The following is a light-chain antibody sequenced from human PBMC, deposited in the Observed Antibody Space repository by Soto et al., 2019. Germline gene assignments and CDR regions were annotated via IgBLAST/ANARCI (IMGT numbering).Light chain of an antibody. Sequence: DIQMTQSPSSVSASVGDRVTMTCRASQGINSWLAWYQQKPGKPPKLLIYAESTLQSGVPSRFSGSGSGTRGTLTISSLQPEDFATYYCQQVKSYPRTFGGGTKVDIK. CDR1: QGINSW. CDR3: QQVKSYPRT. V-gene: IGKV1-12*01. CDR2: AES. J-gene: IGKJ4*01.